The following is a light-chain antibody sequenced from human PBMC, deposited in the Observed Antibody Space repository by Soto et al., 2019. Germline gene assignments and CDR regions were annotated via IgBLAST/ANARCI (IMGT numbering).Light chain of an antibody. CDR3: HQYGSLYT. CDR2: GAS. Sequence: EIVLTRSPGTLSLSPGERATLSCRASQSVSSSYLAWYQQKPGQAPRLLIYGASSRATGIPDRFSGSGSGTDFTLTISRLEPEDFAVYYCHQYGSLYTFGQGTKVEIK. V-gene: IGKV3-20*01. CDR1: QSVSSSY. J-gene: IGKJ2*01.